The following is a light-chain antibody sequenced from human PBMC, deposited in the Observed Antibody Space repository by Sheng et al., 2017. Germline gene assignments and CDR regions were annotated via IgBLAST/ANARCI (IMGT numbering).Light chain of an antibody. CDR2: EDS. J-gene: IGLJ2*01. Sequence: QSALTQPAFVSGSPGQSITISCTGTSSDVGNFNLVSWYLQHPGKAPKLMIYEDSKRPSGVSNRFSGSKSGSTASLTISGLQAEDEADYYCCSYAGSSIVVFGGGTKLTVL. CDR3: CSYAGSSIVV. CDR1: SSDVGNFNL. V-gene: IGLV2-23*01.